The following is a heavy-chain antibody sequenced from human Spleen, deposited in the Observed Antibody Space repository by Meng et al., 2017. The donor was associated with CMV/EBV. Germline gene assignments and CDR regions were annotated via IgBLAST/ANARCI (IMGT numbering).Heavy chain of an antibody. V-gene: IGHV1-46*01. J-gene: IGHJ4*02. Sequence: ASVKVSCKASGYTFTSHYMHRVRQAPGQGLELMGIINPSGGSTSYAQRFQGRVTMTRDTSTSTVYMELSSLRSEDTSVYYCARVAYNDYNGPFDYWGQGTLVTVSS. CDR1: GYTFTSHY. D-gene: IGHD5-24*01. CDR3: ARVAYNDYNGPFDY. CDR2: INPSGGST.